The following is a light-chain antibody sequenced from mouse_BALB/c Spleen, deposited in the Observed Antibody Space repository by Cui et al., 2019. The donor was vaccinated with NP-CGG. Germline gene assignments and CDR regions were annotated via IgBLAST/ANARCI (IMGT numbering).Light chain of an antibody. J-gene: IGLJ1*01. CDR1: TGAVTTSNY. Sequence: QAVVTQESAFTTSPGETVTLTCRSSTGAVTTSNYDNWVQEKPDHLFTGLIGGTNNRAPGVPARFSGSLIGDKAALTITGAQTEDEAIYFCVLWYSNHWVFGGGTKLTVL. CDR2: GTN. V-gene: IGLV1*01. CDR3: VLWYSNHWV.